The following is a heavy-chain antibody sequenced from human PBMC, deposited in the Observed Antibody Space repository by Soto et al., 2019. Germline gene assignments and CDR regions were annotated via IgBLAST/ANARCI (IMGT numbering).Heavy chain of an antibody. CDR1: GFTFSSYA. D-gene: IGHD1-7*01. Sequence: GGSLRLSCASSGFTFSSYAMILVRQAPGKGLEWVSAISGSGGSTYYADSVKGRFTISRDNSKNTLYLQMNSLRAEDTAVYYCAKDGDELGQQFDYWGQGTLVTVSS. CDR2: ISGSGGST. CDR3: AKDGDELGQQFDY. V-gene: IGHV3-23*01. J-gene: IGHJ4*02.